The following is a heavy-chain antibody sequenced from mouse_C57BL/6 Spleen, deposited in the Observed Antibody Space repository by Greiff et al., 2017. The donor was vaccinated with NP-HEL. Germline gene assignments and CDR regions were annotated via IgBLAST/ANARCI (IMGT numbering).Heavy chain of an antibody. Sequence: EVKVVESGGGLVKPGGSLKLSCAASGFTFSSYTMSWVRQTPEKRLEWVATISGGGGNTYYPDSVKGRFTISRDNAKNTLYLQMSSLRSEDTALYYCATLITTVVGNYAMDYWGQGTSVTVSS. D-gene: IGHD1-1*01. CDR2: ISGGGGNT. CDR3: ATLITTVVGNYAMDY. J-gene: IGHJ4*01. V-gene: IGHV5-9*01. CDR1: GFTFSSYT.